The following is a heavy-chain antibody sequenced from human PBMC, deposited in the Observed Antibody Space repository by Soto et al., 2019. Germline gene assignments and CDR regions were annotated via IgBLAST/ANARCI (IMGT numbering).Heavy chain of an antibody. D-gene: IGHD6-19*01. J-gene: IGHJ3*02. V-gene: IGHV3-7*01. CDR2: IKQDGNEK. CDR3: ARGLGSSGWYSPWEAFDI. CDR1: GFTFSDYW. Sequence: EVQLVESGGGLVQPGGSLRLSCAVSGFTFSDYWMSWVRQAPGKGLEWVANIKQDGNEKYYVDSVKGRFTISRDNAKNSLYLQMNSLRAEDTAVYYCARGLGSSGWYSPWEAFDIWGQGTMVTVSS.